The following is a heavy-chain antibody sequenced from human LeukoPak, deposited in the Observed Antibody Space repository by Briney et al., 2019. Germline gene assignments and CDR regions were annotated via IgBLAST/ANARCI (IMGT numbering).Heavy chain of an antibody. J-gene: IGHJ4*02. CDR2: IREDGSEK. D-gene: IGHD4-23*01. Sequence: GGSLRLSCAASGLAFSNYWMSWVRQAPGKGLEWVANIREDGSEKYYVDSMKGRFTISRDNAKNSLYLQMSSLRVEDTAVYYCARDRTGGYFDYWGQGTLVTVSS. V-gene: IGHV3-7*03. CDR3: ARDRTGGYFDY. CDR1: GLAFSNYW.